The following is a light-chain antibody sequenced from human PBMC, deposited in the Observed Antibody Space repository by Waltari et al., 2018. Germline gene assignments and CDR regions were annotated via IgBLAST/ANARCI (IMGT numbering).Light chain of an antibody. Sequence: IVFTQSPGTLSLSPGERATLSCRASQSVSGSYLAWYQQKPGQAPRLLIYGASSRAPGVPDRFGGSGSGTDFTLTISRLEPEDFAVYYCQQYGNSPRYTFGQGTKLEIK. CDR1: QSVSGSY. CDR3: QQYGNSPRYT. V-gene: IGKV3-20*01. J-gene: IGKJ2*01. CDR2: GAS.